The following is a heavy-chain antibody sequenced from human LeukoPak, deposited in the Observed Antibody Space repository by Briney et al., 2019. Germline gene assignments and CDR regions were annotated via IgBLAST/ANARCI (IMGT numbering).Heavy chain of an antibody. J-gene: IGHJ4*02. CDR3: ARLSFQLPYYFDY. V-gene: IGHV5-51*01. Sequence: PGESLKISCKGSGYSFTSYWIAWVRQMPGKGLEWMGIIYPGDSDTRYSPSFQGQVTTSADNSISTGYLQWRSLKASDTAMYYCARLSFQLPYYFDYWGQGTLVTVSS. CDR2: IYPGDSDT. D-gene: IGHD2-2*01. CDR1: GYSFTSYW.